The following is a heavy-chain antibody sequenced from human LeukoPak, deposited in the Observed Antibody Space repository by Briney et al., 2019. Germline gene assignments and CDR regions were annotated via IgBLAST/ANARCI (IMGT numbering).Heavy chain of an antibody. CDR3: AKDLNEEMDAFDI. V-gene: IGHV3-23*01. CDR1: GFTFSSYA. CDR2: ISGSGGST. Sequence: GASLRLSCAASGFTFSSYAMSWVRHAPGKGLEWVSAISGSGGSTYYADSVKGRFTISRDNSKNTLYLQMNSLRAEDTAVYYCAKDLNEEMDAFDIWGQGTMVTVSS. J-gene: IGHJ3*02.